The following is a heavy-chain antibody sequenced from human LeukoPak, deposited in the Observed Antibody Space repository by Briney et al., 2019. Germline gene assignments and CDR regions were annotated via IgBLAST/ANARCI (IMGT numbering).Heavy chain of an antibody. Sequence: PSETLSLTCAVYGGSFSGYYWSWIRQPPGKGLEWIGEINHSGSTNYNPSLKSRVTISVDTSKNQFSLKLSSVTAADTAVYYCAREPPTYYDFWSGYYGGYYFDYWGQGTLVTVSS. D-gene: IGHD3-3*01. CDR3: AREPPTYYDFWSGYYGGYYFDY. CDR2: INHSGST. CDR1: GGSFSGYY. V-gene: IGHV4-34*01. J-gene: IGHJ4*02.